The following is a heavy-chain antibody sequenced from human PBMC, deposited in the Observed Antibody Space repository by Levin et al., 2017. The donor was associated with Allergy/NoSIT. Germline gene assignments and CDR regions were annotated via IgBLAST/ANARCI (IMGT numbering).Heavy chain of an antibody. CDR3: ARAEYGSGYFDY. CDR1: GFTFSSYG. J-gene: IGHJ4*02. D-gene: IGHD3-10*01. V-gene: IGHV3-33*01. Sequence: AGGSLRLSCAASGFTFSSYGMHWVRQAPGKGLEWVAVIWYDGSNKYYADSVKGRFTISRDNSKNTLYLQMNSLRAEDTAVYYCARAEYGSGYFDYWGQGTLVTVSS. CDR2: IWYDGSNK.